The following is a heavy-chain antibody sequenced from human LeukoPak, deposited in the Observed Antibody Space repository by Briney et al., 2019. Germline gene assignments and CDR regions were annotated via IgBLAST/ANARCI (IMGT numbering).Heavy chain of an antibody. Sequence: SETLSLTCTVSGGSISSYYWSWIRQPPGKGLEWLGYIYYSGSTNYNPSLKSRVTISVDTSKNQFSLKLSSVTAADTAVYYCARDDYGGNSGWFDPWGQGTLVTVSS. CDR3: ARDDYGGNSGWFDP. D-gene: IGHD4-23*01. CDR1: GGSISSYY. V-gene: IGHV4-59*01. J-gene: IGHJ5*02. CDR2: IYYSGST.